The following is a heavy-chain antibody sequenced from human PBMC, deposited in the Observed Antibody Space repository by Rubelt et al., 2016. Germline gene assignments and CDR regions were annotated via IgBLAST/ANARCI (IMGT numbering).Heavy chain of an antibody. J-gene: IGHJ4*02. CDR1: GGSISSSSYY. D-gene: IGHD3-3*01. CDR3: AREESGYLYYFDY. Sequence: QLQLQESGPGLVKPSETLSLTCTVSGGSISSSSYYWGWIRQPPGKGLEWIGEINHSGSTNYNPSLKSRVTISVDTSKNQFSLKLSAVTAADTAVYYCAREESGYLYYFDYWGQGTLVTVSS. V-gene: IGHV4-39*07. CDR2: INHSGST.